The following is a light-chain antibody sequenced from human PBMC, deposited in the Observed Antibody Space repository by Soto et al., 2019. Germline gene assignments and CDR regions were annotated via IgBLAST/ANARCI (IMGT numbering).Light chain of an antibody. CDR2: WAS. V-gene: IGKV4-1*01. CDR3: QQYLNTPYT. J-gene: IGKJ2*01. CDR1: QSVLYSSNNKNY. Sequence: DIVLTQSPDSLAVSLGERATINCKSSQSVLYSSNNKNYLAWYQQKPRQPPKLLIYWASTRESGVPDRFSGSGSGTDFTLTISSLQAEDVAVYYCQQYLNTPYTFGQGTKVDIK.